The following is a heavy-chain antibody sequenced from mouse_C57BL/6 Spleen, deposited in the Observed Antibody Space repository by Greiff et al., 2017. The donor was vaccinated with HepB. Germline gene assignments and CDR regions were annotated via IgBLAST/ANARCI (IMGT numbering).Heavy chain of an antibody. D-gene: IGHD1-1*01. CDR2: IHPNSGST. CDR3: ARSSVFYVGFAY. Sequence: QVQLQQPGAELVKPGASVKLSCTASGYTFTSYWMHWVKQRPGQGLEWIGMIHPNSGSTNYNEKFKSKSTLTLDKSSSTAYMQLSSLTSDDSAVYYCARSSVFYVGFAYWGQGTLVTVSA. J-gene: IGHJ3*01. V-gene: IGHV1-64*01. CDR1: GYTFTSYW.